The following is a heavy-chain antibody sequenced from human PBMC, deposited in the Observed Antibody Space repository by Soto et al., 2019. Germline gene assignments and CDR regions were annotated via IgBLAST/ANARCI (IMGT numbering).Heavy chain of an antibody. CDR1: GFTFSRYA. D-gene: IGHD2-15*01. V-gene: IGHV3-23*01. J-gene: IGHJ6*02. CDR2: ISTSGGST. CDR3: AKLREDCSGGNCYSYYYYGMDV. Sequence: GGSLRLSCAASGFTFSRYAMSWVRQAPGKGLEWVSGISTSGGSTYYADSVKGRFTISRDNSKNTLYLQMNSLRAEDTALYYCAKLREDCSGGNCYSYYYYGMDVWGQGTTVTVSS.